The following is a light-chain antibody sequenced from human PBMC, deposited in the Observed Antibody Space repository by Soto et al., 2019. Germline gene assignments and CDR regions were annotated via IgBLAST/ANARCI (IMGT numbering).Light chain of an antibody. CDR1: QSVSSN. J-gene: IGKJ4*01. V-gene: IGKV3D-15*01. CDR2: GAS. CDR3: QQYNNWTPLT. Sequence: EIVMTQSPATLSVSPGEKATLSCRASQSVSSNLAWYQQKPDQAPRLLIYGASTRATGIPARFSGSGSGTEFTLTISSLQSEDFAVYYCQQYNNWTPLTFGGGTKVEIK.